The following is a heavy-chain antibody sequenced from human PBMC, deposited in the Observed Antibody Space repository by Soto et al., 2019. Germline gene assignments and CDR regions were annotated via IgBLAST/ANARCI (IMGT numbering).Heavy chain of an antibody. V-gene: IGHV3-23*01. Sequence: GSLRLSCAASGFTFNNYAMNWVRQAPGKGLERVATISGTGGSTYYADSVKGRFTISRDNSKNTLYLQMNSLRVEDTAVYYCAKDRLGGNFDYWGQGTQVTVSS. CDR3: AKDRLGGNFDY. CDR2: ISGTGGST. CDR1: GFTFNNYA. J-gene: IGHJ4*02.